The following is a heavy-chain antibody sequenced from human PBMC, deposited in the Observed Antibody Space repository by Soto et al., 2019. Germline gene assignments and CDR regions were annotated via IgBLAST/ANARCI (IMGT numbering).Heavy chain of an antibody. V-gene: IGHV1-18*01. CDR1: GYTFTSYG. J-gene: IGHJ5*02. Sequence: ASVKVSCKASGYTFTSYGISWVRQAPGQGLEWMGWISAYNGNTNYAQKLQGRVTMTTDTSTSTAYMELRSLRSDDTAVYYCARGASILTGYYIRADWFGPWGQGTLVTVSS. CDR3: ARGASILTGYYIRADWFGP. D-gene: IGHD3-9*01. CDR2: ISAYNGNT.